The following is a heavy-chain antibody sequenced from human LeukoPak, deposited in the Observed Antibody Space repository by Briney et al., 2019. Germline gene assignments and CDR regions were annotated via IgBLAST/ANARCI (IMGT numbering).Heavy chain of an antibody. CDR3: ARGGPAGFDIYSGYYRYYYYYMDV. V-gene: IGHV1-18*01. Sequence: GASVKVSCKASGYTFTSYGISWVRQAPGQGLEWMGWISDYNGNTNFAQKLQGRVSMTTDTSTNTAYMELRSLRSDDTAVYYCARGGPAGFDIYSGYYRYYYYYMDVWGKGTTVTVSS. CDR1: GYTFTSYG. CDR2: ISDYNGNT. D-gene: IGHD3-22*01. J-gene: IGHJ6*03.